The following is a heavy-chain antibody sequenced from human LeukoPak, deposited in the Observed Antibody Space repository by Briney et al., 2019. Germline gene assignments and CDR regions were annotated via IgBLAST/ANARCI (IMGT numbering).Heavy chain of an antibody. CDR1: GGTFSSYA. CDR2: IIPIFGTA. Sequence: SVKVSCKASGGTFSSYAISWVRQAPGQGLEWMGGIIPIFGTANYAQKFQGRVTITADESTSTAYMELSSLRSEDTAVYYCAVYYYDSSGYYWSPNWFDPWGQGTLVTVSS. V-gene: IGHV1-69*13. D-gene: IGHD3-22*01. J-gene: IGHJ5*02. CDR3: AVYYYDSSGYYWSPNWFDP.